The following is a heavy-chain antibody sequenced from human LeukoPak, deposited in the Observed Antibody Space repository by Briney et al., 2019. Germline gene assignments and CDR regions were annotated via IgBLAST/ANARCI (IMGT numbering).Heavy chain of an antibody. J-gene: IGHJ4*02. Sequence: GGSLRLSCAASGFTFSSYSMNWVRQAPGKGLEWVSSISSSSSYIYYADSVKGRFTISRDNSKNTLYLQLNSLRAEDTAVYYCANLDYGDYGVDYWGQGTLVTVSS. CDR2: ISSSSSYI. CDR3: ANLDYGDYGVDY. CDR1: GFTFSSYS. V-gene: IGHV3-21*01. D-gene: IGHD4-17*01.